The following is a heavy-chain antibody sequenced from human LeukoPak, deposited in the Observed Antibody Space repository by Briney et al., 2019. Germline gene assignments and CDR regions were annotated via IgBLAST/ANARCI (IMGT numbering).Heavy chain of an antibody. J-gene: IGHJ4*02. CDR1: GDSISGSSDY. D-gene: IGHD6-19*01. CDR3: ARGGQGRIAVADGGFDY. V-gene: IGHV4-39*07. Sequence: TSETLSLTCTVSGDSISGSSDYWGWIRQPPGKGLEWIGSIYYSGSTYYNPSLKSRVTISVDTSKNQFSLKLSSVTAADTAVYYCARGGQGRIAVADGGFDYWGQGTLVTVSS. CDR2: IYYSGST.